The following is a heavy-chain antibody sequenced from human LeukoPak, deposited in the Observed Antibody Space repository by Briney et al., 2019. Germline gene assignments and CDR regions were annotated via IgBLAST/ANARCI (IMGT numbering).Heavy chain of an antibody. V-gene: IGHV4-59*08. CDR3: ARKLSGWFDP. D-gene: IGHD6-25*01. CDR1: GGSISSYY. CDR2: IYYSGST. J-gene: IGHJ5*02. Sequence: SETLSLTCTVSGGSISSYYWSWIRQPPGKGLEWFGYIYYSGSTNYNPSLRSRVTISKDTSKNQFSLKLSSVTAADTAVYYCARKLSGWFDPWGQGTLVTVSS.